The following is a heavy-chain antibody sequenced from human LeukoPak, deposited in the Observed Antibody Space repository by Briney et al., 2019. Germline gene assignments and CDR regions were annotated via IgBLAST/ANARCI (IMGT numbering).Heavy chain of an antibody. Sequence: GGSLRLSCAASGFTFSDCYMSWIRQAPGKGLEWVSYISSSGSTTYYADSVKGRFTISRDNAKNSLYLQMNSLRAEDTAVYYCARGGRSSSWLIDYWGQGTLVTVSS. D-gene: IGHD6-13*01. V-gene: IGHV3-11*04. CDR2: ISSSGSTT. CDR3: ARGGRSSSWLIDY. J-gene: IGHJ4*02. CDR1: GFTFSDCY.